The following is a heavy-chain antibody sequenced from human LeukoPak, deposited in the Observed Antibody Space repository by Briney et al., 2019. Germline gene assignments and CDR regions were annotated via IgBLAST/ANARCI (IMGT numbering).Heavy chain of an antibody. CDR2: ISGSGGST. D-gene: IGHD3-16*01. Sequence: GGSLRLSCAASGFTFSFYAMNWVRQAPGKGLEWVSGISGSGGSTYYTDSMKGRFTISRDNSKNTLYLQMNSLRAEDTALYYCAKDLGRTGLGYWGQGTLVTVSS. CDR1: GFTFSFYA. J-gene: IGHJ4*02. V-gene: IGHV3-23*01. CDR3: AKDLGRTGLGY.